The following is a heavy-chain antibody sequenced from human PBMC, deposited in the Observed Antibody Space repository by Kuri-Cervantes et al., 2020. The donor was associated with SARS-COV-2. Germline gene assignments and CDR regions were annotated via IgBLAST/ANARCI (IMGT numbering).Heavy chain of an antibody. D-gene: IGHD3-9*01. CDR1: GFTFSTSW. CDR2: INEDGNEK. CDR3: ARENDTGYYPYFDY. Sequence: GGSLRLSCAASGFTFSTSWVSWVRQAPGKGLEWVASINEDGNEKYYVDSVKGRLTISSDNAKNSLFLQMNSLRAEDTAVYYCARENDTGYYPYFDYWGQGTLVTVSS. V-gene: IGHV3-7*04. J-gene: IGHJ4*02.